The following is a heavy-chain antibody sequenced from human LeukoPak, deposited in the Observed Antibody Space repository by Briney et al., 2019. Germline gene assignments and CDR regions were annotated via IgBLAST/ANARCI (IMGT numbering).Heavy chain of an antibody. J-gene: IGHJ5*02. V-gene: IGHV4-4*07. CDR2: ISPSGTI. CDR1: GGYTGSHY. Sequence: PSETLSLTCTVSGGYTGSHYWSWIRKPAGKGLEWIGHISPSGTIHYNPSLGSRVTMSVDTSKNYFSLRLSSVIAADTAVYYCARDFYASGFYFWFDPWGQGILVTVSS. CDR3: ARDFYASGFYFWFDP. D-gene: IGHD2/OR15-2a*01.